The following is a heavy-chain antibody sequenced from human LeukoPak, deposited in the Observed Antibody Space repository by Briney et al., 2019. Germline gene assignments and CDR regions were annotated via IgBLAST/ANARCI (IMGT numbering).Heavy chain of an antibody. CDR2: ITGSSSSM. CDR3: ARDRPVLPYFDY. V-gene: IGHV3-48*04. Sequence: GGSLRLSCAASGFTFRTYSMSWVRQAPGKGLGWVSYITGSSSSMYHADSVKGRFTISRDNAKNSLYLQMNSLRAEDTAVYYCARDRPVLPYFDYWGQGTLVTVSS. J-gene: IGHJ4*02. CDR1: GFTFRTYS.